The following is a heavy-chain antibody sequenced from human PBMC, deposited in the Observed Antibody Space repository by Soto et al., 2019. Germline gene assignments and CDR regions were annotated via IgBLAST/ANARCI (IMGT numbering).Heavy chain of an antibody. Sequence: EVQLVESGGGLVQPGGSLRLSCAASGFTVSTKYMSWVRQAPGKGLEWVSVIYSGGSTFYADSVRGRFTFSRDNSKNTVKLQMNRLRAEDRAVFYCARGPGAAESWGQGRLVTVSS. J-gene: IGHJ5*02. V-gene: IGHV3-66*01. CDR2: IYSGGST. D-gene: IGHD3-10*01. CDR3: ARGPGAAES. CDR1: GFTVSTKY.